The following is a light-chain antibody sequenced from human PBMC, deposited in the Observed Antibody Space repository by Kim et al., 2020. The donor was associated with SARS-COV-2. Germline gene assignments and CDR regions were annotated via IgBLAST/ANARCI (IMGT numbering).Light chain of an antibody. CDR1: NMGSKS. CDR3: QLWDSTSDHVV. V-gene: IGLV3-21*04. CDR2: YDS. J-gene: IGLJ2*01. Sequence: PGKTASIACGGINMGSKSVHWYQRRPGQAPVLVISYDSDRPSGSPERFSGSNSGNTATLTISSVEAEDEADYYCQLWDSTSDHVVFGGGTQLTVL.